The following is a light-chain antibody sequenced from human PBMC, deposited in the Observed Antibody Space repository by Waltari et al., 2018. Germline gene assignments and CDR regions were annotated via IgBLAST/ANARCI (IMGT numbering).Light chain of an antibody. Sequence: QSVLTQPPSVSGAPGQRITISCTGTSSNIGAGYDVHWYPQRPGTAPKLLILGNTIRPSGVPDRFSASKSDTSASLAITGLQAEDEADYYFQSYDSSLSGVIFGGGTTLTVL. J-gene: IGLJ2*01. CDR3: QSYDSSLSGVI. V-gene: IGLV1-40*01. CDR1: SSNIGAGYD. CDR2: GNT.